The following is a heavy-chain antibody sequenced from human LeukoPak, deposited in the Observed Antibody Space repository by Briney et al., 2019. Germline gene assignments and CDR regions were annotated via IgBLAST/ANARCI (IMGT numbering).Heavy chain of an antibody. CDR3: AQNDFISYYYGMDV. J-gene: IGHJ6*02. Sequence: GASVKVSCKASGYTFTCYYMHWVRQAPGQGLEWMGWINPNSGGTNYAQKFQGRVTMTRDTSISTAYMELSRLRSDDTAVYYCAQNDFISYYYGMDVWGQGTTVTVSS. V-gene: IGHV1-2*02. CDR2: INPNSGGT. CDR1: GYTFTCYY. D-gene: IGHD1-1*01.